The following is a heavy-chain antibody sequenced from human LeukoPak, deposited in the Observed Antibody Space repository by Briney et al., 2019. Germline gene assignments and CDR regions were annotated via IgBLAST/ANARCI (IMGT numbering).Heavy chain of an antibody. D-gene: IGHD5-18*01. CDR1: GFTFSSYG. V-gene: IGHV3-30*02. Sequence: GGSLRLSCAASGFTFSSYGMHWVRQAPGKGLEWVAFIRYDGSNKYYADSVKGRFTISRDNSKNTLYLQMNSLRAEDTAVYYCARDGYSYEPLDYWGQGTLVTVSS. J-gene: IGHJ4*02. CDR2: IRYDGSNK. CDR3: ARDGYSYEPLDY.